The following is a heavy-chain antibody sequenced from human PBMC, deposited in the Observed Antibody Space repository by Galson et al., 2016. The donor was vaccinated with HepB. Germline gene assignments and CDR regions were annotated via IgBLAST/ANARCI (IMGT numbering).Heavy chain of an antibody. V-gene: IGHV2-5*01. J-gene: IGHJ5*01. D-gene: IGHD1-1*01. CDR2: LYSNDDK. CDR1: GVSLNNNAMA. Sequence: PALVKPTQTLTLTCTLSGVSLNNNAMAVGWIRQPPGKALEWLALLYSNDDKRYSPSLRSRVTITRDTSKNQVVLTMTNLGPLDTATYFCAHSKRLGVFTLFDSWGRGLLVTASS. CDR3: AHSKRLGVFTLFDS.